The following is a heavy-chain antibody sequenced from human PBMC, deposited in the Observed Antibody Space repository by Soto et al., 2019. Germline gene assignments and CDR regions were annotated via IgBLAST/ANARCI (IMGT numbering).Heavy chain of an antibody. CDR3: ATIGDVTFHY. D-gene: IGHD4-4*01. V-gene: IGHV3-7*02. CDR2: TKPDETET. CDR1: GLAFSTYW. Sequence: EVQLVESGGGLVQPGGSLRLSCPTSGLAFSTYWMAWVRQAPGKGLEWVGNTKPDETETYYAGSVEGRFTISRDNAKSSLYLQMDSLRVEDTAVYYCATIGDVTFHYWGQGTPVTVSS. J-gene: IGHJ4*02.